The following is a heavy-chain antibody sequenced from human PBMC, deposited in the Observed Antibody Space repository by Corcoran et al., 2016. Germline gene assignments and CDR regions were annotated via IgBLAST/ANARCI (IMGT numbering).Heavy chain of an antibody. D-gene: IGHD6-13*01. V-gene: IGHV3-7*01. Sequence: EVQLVESGGGLVQPGGSLRLSCAASGFAFDTYWMNWVRQAPGKGLGWVANIKGGENEKYYVDSVKGRFTSSRDNGNNLVYLQMNSLRAEDTAVYYCGRSSWNDYWGQGTLVTVSS. CDR1: GFAFDTYW. CDR3: GRSSWNDY. CDR2: IKGGENEK. J-gene: IGHJ4*02.